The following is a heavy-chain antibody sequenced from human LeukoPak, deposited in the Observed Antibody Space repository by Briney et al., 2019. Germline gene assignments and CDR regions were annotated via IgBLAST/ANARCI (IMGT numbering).Heavy chain of an antibody. D-gene: IGHD1-1*01. CDR2: ISAYNGNT. J-gene: IGHJ6*02. CDR3: ARDLLEDLERHYGMDV. V-gene: IGHV1-18*01. CDR1: GYTFTSYG. Sequence: ASVKVSCKASGYTFTSYGISWVRQAPGQGLEWLGWISAYNGNTNYAQKLQGRVTMTTDTSTSTAYMELSRLRSDDTAVYYCARDLLEDLERHYGMDVWGQGTTVTVSS.